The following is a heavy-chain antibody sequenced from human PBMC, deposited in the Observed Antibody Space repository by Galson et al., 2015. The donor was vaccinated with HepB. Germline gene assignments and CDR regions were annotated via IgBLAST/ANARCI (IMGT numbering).Heavy chain of an antibody. CDR3: ATAAPIAVADYYYGMDV. Sequence: SVKVSCKVSGYTLTELSMHWVRQAPGKGLGWMGGFDPEDGETIYAQKFQGRVTMTEDTSTDTAYMELSSLRSEDTAVYYCATAAPIAVADYYYGMDVWGQGTTVTVSS. CDR1: GYTLTELS. V-gene: IGHV1-24*01. D-gene: IGHD6-19*01. J-gene: IGHJ6*02. CDR2: FDPEDGET.